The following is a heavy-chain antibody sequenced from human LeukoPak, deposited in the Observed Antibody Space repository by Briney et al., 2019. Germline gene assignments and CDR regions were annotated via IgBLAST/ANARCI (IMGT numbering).Heavy chain of an antibody. CDR3: ARDRAGVDYRGSNFDY. CDR2: IYSGGDT. V-gene: IGHV3-66*01. Sequence: GGSLRLSCAASGFTVTSNYMTWVRQAPGKGLEWVSVIYSGGDTYYADSVKGRFTISRDNSKNTLYVQMDSLRAEDTAVYYCARDRAGVDYRGSNFDYWGQGTLVTVSS. CDR1: GFTVTSNY. J-gene: IGHJ4*02. D-gene: IGHD3-10*01.